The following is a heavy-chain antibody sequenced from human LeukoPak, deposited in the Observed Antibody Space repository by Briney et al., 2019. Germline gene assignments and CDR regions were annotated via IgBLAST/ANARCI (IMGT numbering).Heavy chain of an antibody. Sequence: GGSLRLSCAASGFTLSSYGMHWVRQAPGKGLEWVAVISYDGSNKYYADSVKGRFTISRDNSKNTLYLQMNSLRAEDTAVYYCAKGYSFDYWGQGTLVTVSS. CDR2: ISYDGSNK. CDR1: GFTLSSYG. CDR3: AKGYSFDY. D-gene: IGHD5-24*01. J-gene: IGHJ4*02. V-gene: IGHV3-30*18.